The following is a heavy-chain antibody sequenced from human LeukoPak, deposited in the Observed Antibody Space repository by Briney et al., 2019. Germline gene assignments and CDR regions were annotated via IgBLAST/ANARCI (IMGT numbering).Heavy chain of an antibody. CDR1: GGTFSRYT. J-gene: IGHJ4*02. D-gene: IGHD2-2*01. CDR3: ARIPPRAAAY. Sequence: ASVKVSCKASGGTFSRYTINWVRQAPGQGLEWMGGTIPIFGIANYAQKFQGRVTMTRDTSISTAYMELSRLRSDDTAVYYCARIPPRAAAYWGQGTLVTVSS. V-gene: IGHV1-69*10. CDR2: TIPIFGIA.